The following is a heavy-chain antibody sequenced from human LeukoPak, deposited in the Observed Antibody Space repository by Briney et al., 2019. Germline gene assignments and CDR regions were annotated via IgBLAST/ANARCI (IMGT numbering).Heavy chain of an antibody. D-gene: IGHD5-24*01. CDR3: ARGSSRRDGYNLWDY. CDR2: IYTSGST. J-gene: IGHJ4*02. Sequence: SETLSLTCAVSGGSISSGGYSWSWIRQPAGKGLEWIGRIYTSGSTNYNPSLKSRVTMSVDTSKNQFSLKLSSVTAADTAVYYCARGSSRRDGYNLWDYWGQGTLVTVSS. V-gene: IGHV4-61*02. CDR1: GGSISSGGYS.